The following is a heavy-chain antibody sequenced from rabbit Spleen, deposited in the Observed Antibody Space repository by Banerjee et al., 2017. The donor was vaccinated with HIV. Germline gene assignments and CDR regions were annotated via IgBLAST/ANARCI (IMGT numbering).Heavy chain of an antibody. V-gene: IGHV1S40*01. Sequence: QSLEESGGGLVKPGGTLTLTYTASGFSFSSSYWICWVRQAPGKGLEWIACIYVGSGGGTKYATWAKGRFTISKTSSTTVTLQMTSLTVADTATYVCARDLVAVIGWNFNLWGPGTLVTVS. CDR2: IYVGSGGGT. CDR3: ARDLVAVIGWNFNL. J-gene: IGHJ4*01. D-gene: IGHD1-1*01. CDR1: GFSFSSSYW.